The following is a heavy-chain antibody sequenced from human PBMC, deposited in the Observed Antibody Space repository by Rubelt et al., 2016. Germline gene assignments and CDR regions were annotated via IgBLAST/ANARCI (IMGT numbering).Heavy chain of an antibody. Sequence: RPGGSLRLSCAASGFIFDDYGMTWVRQAPGKGLEWVSGINWSGSTTGYADSVKGRFTISRDNAKNSLFLQMNSLRAEDTAVYYCARERFWSGPDYWGQGTLVTVSS. V-gene: IGHV3-20*04. CDR1: GFIFDDYG. CDR3: ARERFWSGPDY. J-gene: IGHJ4*02. D-gene: IGHD3-3*01. CDR2: INWSGSTT.